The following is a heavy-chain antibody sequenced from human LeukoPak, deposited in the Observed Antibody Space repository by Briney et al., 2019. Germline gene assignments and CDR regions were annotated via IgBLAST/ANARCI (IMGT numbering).Heavy chain of an antibody. CDR1: GLTFSYAW. Sequence: PGGSLRLSCAVSGLTFSYAWMVWVRQAPGKGLEWVARISAGGTTHYAAPVNARFIASRDDSKATVYLQMNSLTTEDTAVYYCATAPTRDWLAYFHYWGQGTVVSVSS. J-gene: IGHJ4*02. CDR2: ISAGGTT. CDR3: ATAPTRDWLAYFHY. D-gene: IGHD5-12*01. V-gene: IGHV3-15*01.